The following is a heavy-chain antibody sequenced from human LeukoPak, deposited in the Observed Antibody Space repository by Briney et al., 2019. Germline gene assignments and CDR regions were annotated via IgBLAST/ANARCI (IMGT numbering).Heavy chain of an antibody. CDR2: ISSSGSTI. D-gene: IGHD3-22*01. CDR3: ARDVYYYDSSGYSDYYYGMDV. J-gene: IGHJ6*02. Sequence: GGSLRLSCAASGFTFSSYEMNWVRQAPGKGLEWVSYISSSGSTIYYADSVKGRFTISRDNAKNSLYLQMNSLRAEDTAVYYCARDVYYYDSSGYSDYYYGMDVWGQGTTVTVSS. CDR1: GFTFSSYE. V-gene: IGHV3-48*03.